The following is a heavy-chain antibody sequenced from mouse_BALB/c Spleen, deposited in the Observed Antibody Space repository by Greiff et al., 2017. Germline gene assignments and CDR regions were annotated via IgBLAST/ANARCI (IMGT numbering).Heavy chain of an antibody. D-gene: IGHD4-1*01. CDR2: ILPGSGST. CDR3: APGGLGPNYFDY. J-gene: IGHJ2*01. CDR1: GYTFSSYW. Sequence: VQLQQSGAELMKPGASVKISCKATGYTFSSYWIEWVKQRPGHGLEWIGEILPGSGSTNYNEKFKGKATFTADTSSNTAYMQLSSLTSEDSAVYYCAPGGLGPNYFDYWGQGTTLTVSS. V-gene: IGHV1-9*01.